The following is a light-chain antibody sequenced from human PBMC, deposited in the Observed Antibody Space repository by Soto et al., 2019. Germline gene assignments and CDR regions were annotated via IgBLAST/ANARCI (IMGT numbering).Light chain of an antibody. Sequence: QSVLTQPPSTSGTPGQRVTISCSGSTSNIGSNTVSWYQQLPGTAPKLLIYGHNQRPSGVPDRFSGSKSGSSASLAISGLQSEDVSDYSCGVWVDRLSSYVFVAGTMVPDL. CDR3: GVWVDRLSSYV. CDR1: TSNIGSNT. V-gene: IGLV1-44*01. J-gene: IGLJ1*01. CDR2: GHN.